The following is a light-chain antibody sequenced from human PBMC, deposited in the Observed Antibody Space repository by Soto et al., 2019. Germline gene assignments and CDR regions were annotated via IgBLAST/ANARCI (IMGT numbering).Light chain of an antibody. J-gene: IGLJ1*01. CDR3: VSFTSSTTHV. CDR1: SSDIGAYDY. Sequence: QSALTQPASLSGSPGQSITISCTGTSSDIGAYDYVSWFQQHPGKAPKLMISEVNNRPSGVANRFSGSKSGNTASLTISGLQVDEEADYFSVSFTSSTTHVFGTGTKLTVL. CDR2: EVN. V-gene: IGLV2-14*01.